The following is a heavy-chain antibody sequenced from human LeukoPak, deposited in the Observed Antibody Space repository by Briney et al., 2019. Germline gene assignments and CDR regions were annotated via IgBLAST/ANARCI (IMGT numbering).Heavy chain of an antibody. J-gene: IGHJ5*02. CDR3: ARDLREEVLDP. Sequence: SETLSLTCTVSGGSISSSSYYWGWIRQPPGKGLEWIGSIYYSGSTYYNPSLKSRVTISVDTSKNQFSLKLSSVTAADTAVYYCARDLREEVLDPWGQGTLVTVSS. V-gene: IGHV4-39*07. D-gene: IGHD3-10*01. CDR2: IYYSGST. CDR1: GGSISSSSYY.